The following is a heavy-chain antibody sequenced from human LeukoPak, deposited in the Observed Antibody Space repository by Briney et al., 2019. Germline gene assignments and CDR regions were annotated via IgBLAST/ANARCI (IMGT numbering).Heavy chain of an antibody. CDR3: ARSGFDIVVVPAANPRYFDI. V-gene: IGHV1-69*06. CDR1: GYTFTSYY. Sequence: SVTVSFKASGYTFTSYYMHWVRQAPGQGLEWMGGIIPIFGTANYAQKFQGRVTITADKSTSTAYMELSSLRSEDTAVYYCARSGFDIVVVPAANPRYFDIWGQGTMVTVSS. J-gene: IGHJ3*02. CDR2: IIPIFGTA. D-gene: IGHD2-2*01.